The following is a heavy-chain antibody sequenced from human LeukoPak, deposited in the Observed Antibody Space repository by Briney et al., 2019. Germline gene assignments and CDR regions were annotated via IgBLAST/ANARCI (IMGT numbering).Heavy chain of an antibody. V-gene: IGHV3-7*01. Sequence: GGSLRLSCAASGFTFSSYWMSWVRQTPGKGLEWVANIKQDGSEKYYVDSVKGRFTISRDNAKNSLYLQMNSLRAEDTAVYYCARVGLLTGYYGTFDYWGQGTLVTVSS. CDR3: ARVGLLTGYYGTFDY. D-gene: IGHD3-9*01. CDR2: IKQDGSEK. J-gene: IGHJ4*02. CDR1: GFTFSSYW.